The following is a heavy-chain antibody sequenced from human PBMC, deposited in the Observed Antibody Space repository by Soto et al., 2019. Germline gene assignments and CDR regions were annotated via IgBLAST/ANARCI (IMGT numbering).Heavy chain of an antibody. J-gene: IGHJ1*01. CDR3: ARVDVLRFLEWTYFQH. CDR2: ISSSSSYI. D-gene: IGHD3-3*01. Sequence: GGSLRLSCAASGFTFSSYSMNWVRQAPGKGLEWVSSISSSSSYIYYADSVKGRFTISRDNAKNSLYLQMNSLRAEDTAVYYCARVDVLRFLEWTYFQHWGQGTLVTVSS. V-gene: IGHV3-21*01. CDR1: GFTFSSYS.